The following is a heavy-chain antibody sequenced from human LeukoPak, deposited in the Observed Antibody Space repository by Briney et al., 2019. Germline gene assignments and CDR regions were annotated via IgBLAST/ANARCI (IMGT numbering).Heavy chain of an antibody. V-gene: IGHV4-59*01. CDR2: IYYSGST. J-gene: IGHJ4*02. CDR3: ARGDPHIDY. D-gene: IGHD2-21*01. CDR1: GGSISSYY. Sequence: SETLSLTCTVSGGSISSYYRSWIRQPPGKGLEWIGYIYYSGSTNYNPSLKSRVTISVDTSKNQFSLKLSSVAAADTAVYYCARGDPHIDYWGQGTLVTVSS.